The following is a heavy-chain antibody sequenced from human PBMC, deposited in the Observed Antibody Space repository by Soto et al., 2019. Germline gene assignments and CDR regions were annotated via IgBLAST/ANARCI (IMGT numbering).Heavy chain of an antibody. CDR1: GYTFTSYG. V-gene: IGHV1-18*01. J-gene: IGHJ6*02. Sequence: ASVKVSCKASGYTFTSYGISWVRQAPGQGLEWMGWIGAYNGNTNYAQKLQGRVTMTTDTSTSTAYMELRSLRSDDTAVYYCARVGENLGDYVGYYYYGMDVWGQGTTVTVSS. CDR3: ARVGENLGDYVGYYYYGMDV. D-gene: IGHD4-17*01. CDR2: IGAYNGNT.